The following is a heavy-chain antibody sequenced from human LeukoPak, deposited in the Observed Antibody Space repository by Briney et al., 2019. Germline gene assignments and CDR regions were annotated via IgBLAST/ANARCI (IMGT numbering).Heavy chain of an antibody. CDR2: IYYSGST. CDR1: GASISSSSYY. V-gene: IGHV4-39*01. J-gene: IGHJ3*02. D-gene: IGHD3-3*01. Sequence: SETLSLTCTVSGASISSSSYYWAWIRQPPGKGLEWIGSIYYSGSTYYNPSLYNPSLKSRVTISVDTSKNQFSLKLNSVTAADTAVYYCANARSDFWSGPIPRDAYDIWGQGTMVTVSS. CDR3: ANARSDFWSGPIPRDAYDI.